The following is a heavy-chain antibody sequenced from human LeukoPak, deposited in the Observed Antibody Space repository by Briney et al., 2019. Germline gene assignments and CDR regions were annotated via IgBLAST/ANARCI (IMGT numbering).Heavy chain of an antibody. J-gene: IGHJ4*02. V-gene: IGHV1-69*05. CDR1: GGTFSSYA. D-gene: IGHD2-8*01. Sequence: GASVKVSCKASGGTFSSYAISSVRQAPGQGLERMGRIIPIFGTANYAQKFQGRVTITTDESTSTAYMELSSLRSEDTAVYYCASKDCTNGVCYIPYFDYWGQGTLVTVSS. CDR2: IIPIFGTA. CDR3: ASKDCTNGVCYIPYFDY.